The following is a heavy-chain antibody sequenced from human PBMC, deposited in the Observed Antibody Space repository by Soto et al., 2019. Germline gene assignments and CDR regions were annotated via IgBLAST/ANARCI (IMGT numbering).Heavy chain of an antibody. Sequence: GGSLRLSCAASGFTFSRYWMDWVRQAPRKGLEWVATIKHDGSEQYYVDSVKGRFIVSRDNAKNSLFLQMNGLRVEDTAVYFCARSMGTDGWSNHTFDICGQGKMVTV. J-gene: IGHJ3*02. D-gene: IGHD6-19*01. CDR1: GFTFSRYW. CDR3: ARSMGTDGWSNHTFDI. V-gene: IGHV3-7*01. CDR2: IKHDGSEQ.